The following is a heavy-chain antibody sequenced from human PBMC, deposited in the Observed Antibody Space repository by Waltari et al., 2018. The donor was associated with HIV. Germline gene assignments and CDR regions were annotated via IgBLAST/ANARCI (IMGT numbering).Heavy chain of an antibody. V-gene: IGHV3-23*01. CDR3: AGLFGDGGSGYDDY. CDR2: ISGSGGST. CDR1: GFTFSSYA. J-gene: IGHJ4*02. D-gene: IGHD3-3*01. Sequence: EVQLLESGGGLVQPGGSLRLSCAASGFTFSSYAMSWVRQAPGKGLEWVSAISGSGGSTYYADSVKGRFTISRDNSKNTLYLQMNSLRAEDTAVYYCAGLFGDGGSGYDDYWGQGTLVTVSS.